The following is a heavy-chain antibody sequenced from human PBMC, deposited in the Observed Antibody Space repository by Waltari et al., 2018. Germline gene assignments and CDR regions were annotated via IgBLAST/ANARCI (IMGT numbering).Heavy chain of an antibody. Sequence: EVQVVESGGGLVKPGGSLRLSCAASGFTFTYAWMIWVRQALGQGLELVGRIKSKTDGGTTEYAAPVKGRFIISRDDSENTLYLQMNGLKMEDTAVYYCAANRGNSCYGHWGQGTLVTVSS. CDR3: AANRGNSCYGH. D-gene: IGHD2-15*01. CDR1: GFTFTYAW. CDR2: IKSKTDGGTT. V-gene: IGHV3-15*01. J-gene: IGHJ4*02.